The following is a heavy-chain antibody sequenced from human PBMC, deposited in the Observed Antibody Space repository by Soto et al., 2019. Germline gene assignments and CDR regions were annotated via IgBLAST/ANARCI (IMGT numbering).Heavy chain of an antibody. CDR3: ASSLL. D-gene: IGHD2-15*01. CDR1: GFTFSSYW. J-gene: IGHJ4*02. Sequence: EVQMVESGGGLVQPGGSLRLSCAASGFTFSSYWMYWVRQAPGKGLEWVANIKGDGSEKNYVDSVKGRFTISRHNAKHSLYLQTNSLRVEETAVYYCASSLLRGQGTLVTVSS. CDR2: IKGDGSEK. V-gene: IGHV3-7*01.